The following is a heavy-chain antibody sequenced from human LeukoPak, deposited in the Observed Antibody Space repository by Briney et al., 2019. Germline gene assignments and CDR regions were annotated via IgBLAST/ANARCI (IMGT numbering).Heavy chain of an antibody. CDR2: ISSSGSTI. J-gene: IGHJ4*02. CDR3: AISSGSYPFDY. Sequence: GGSLRLSCAASGFTFSSYAMSWVRQAPGKGLEWVSYISSSGSTIYYADSVKGRFTISRDNAKDSLYLQMNSLRAEDTAVYYCAISSGSYPFDYWGQGTLVTVSS. CDR1: GFTFSSYA. V-gene: IGHV3-48*04. D-gene: IGHD1-26*01.